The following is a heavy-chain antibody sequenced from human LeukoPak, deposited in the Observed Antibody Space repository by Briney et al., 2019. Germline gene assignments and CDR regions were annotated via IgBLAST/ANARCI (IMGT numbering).Heavy chain of an antibody. Sequence: SGTLSLTCAVSGGSISSRSWWSWVRQAPGKGLEWIGEISHSENTNYNPSLKSRVTTSIDKSNNQFSLNLTSVTAADTAVYYGAGSDYIWGSYRVYDYWGQGTLVTVSS. J-gene: IGHJ4*02. CDR2: ISHSENT. CDR1: GGSISSRSW. V-gene: IGHV4-4*02. CDR3: AGSDYIWGSYRVYDY. D-gene: IGHD3-16*02.